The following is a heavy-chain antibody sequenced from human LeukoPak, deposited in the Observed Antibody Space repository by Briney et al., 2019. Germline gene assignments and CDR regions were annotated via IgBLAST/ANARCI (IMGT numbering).Heavy chain of an antibody. CDR3: ARNEFPTGWFDP. Sequence: GGSLRLSCAASGFTFSSYSMNWVRQAPGKGLEWVSSISSSSYIYYSDSVKGRFTISRDNAQNSLYLQMNSLRAEDTAVYYCARNEFPTGWFDPWGQGTLVTVSS. CDR2: ISSSSYI. J-gene: IGHJ5*02. CDR1: GFTFSSYS. D-gene: IGHD1-1*01. V-gene: IGHV3-21*01.